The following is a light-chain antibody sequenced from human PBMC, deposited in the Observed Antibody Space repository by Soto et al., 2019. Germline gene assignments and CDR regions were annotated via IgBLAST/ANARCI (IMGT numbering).Light chain of an antibody. V-gene: IGKV1-5*03. J-gene: IGKJ1*01. CDR1: QSISGW. CDR2: KAS. CDR3: QQYDVYSPWM. Sequence: DIQMTQSPSTLSASVGDRVIITCRASQSISGWLAWYQQKPGIAPKLLIYKASTLQDGVPPRFSGSGFGTEFTLTISSLQPDDCGLYYCQQYDVYSPWMFGQGTKVDIK.